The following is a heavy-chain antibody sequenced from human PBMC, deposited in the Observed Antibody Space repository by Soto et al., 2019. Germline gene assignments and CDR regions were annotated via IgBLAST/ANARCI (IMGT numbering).Heavy chain of an antibody. Sequence: QVQLRESGPGLAKPSETLSLTCTVSGGSMSNYYWSWIRQPPGKGLEWIGYIYYSGSTNYNPSLKCRVTISVDTSKNQFSLKLSSVTAADTAVHYCGRHVPARVGFYPWGQGTLVTVSS. CDR2: IYYSGST. J-gene: IGHJ5*02. CDR3: GRHVPARVGFYP. CDR1: GGSMSNYY. V-gene: IGHV4-59*08.